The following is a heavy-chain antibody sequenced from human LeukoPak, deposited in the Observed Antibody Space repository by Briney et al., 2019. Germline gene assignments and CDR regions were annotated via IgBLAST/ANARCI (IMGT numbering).Heavy chain of an antibody. J-gene: IGHJ4*02. CDR2: INHSGST. CDR3: AREAYSSGSY. V-gene: IGHV4-34*01. CDR1: GGSFSGYY. Sequence: SETLSLTCAVYGGSFSGYYWSWIRQSPGKGLEWIGEINHSGSTNYNPSLKSRVTISVDTSKNQFSLKLSSVTAADTAVYYCAREAYSSGSYWGQGTLVTVSS. D-gene: IGHD6-19*01.